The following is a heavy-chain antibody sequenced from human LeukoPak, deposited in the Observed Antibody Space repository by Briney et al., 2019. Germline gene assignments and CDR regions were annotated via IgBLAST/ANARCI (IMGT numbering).Heavy chain of an antibody. Sequence: SQTLSLTCTVSGGSFSSGSYYWSWIRQPAGTGLEWIGRIYTSGSTNYNPSLKSRVTISVDTSKNQFSLKLSSVTAADTAVYYCARGPQPTTYYYDSSGYYGWFDPWGQGTLVTVSS. D-gene: IGHD3-22*01. J-gene: IGHJ5*02. CDR2: IYTSGST. V-gene: IGHV4-61*02. CDR3: ARGPQPTTYYYDSSGYYGWFDP. CDR1: GGSFSSGSYY.